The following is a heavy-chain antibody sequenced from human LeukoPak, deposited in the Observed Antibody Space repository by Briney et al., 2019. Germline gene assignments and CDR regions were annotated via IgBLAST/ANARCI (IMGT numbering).Heavy chain of an antibody. CDR1: GASLSGYF. CDR3: ARGFNIVVVPAAHFDP. CDR2: INHSGTT. D-gene: IGHD2-2*01. V-gene: IGHV4-34*01. J-gene: IGHJ5*02. Sequence: PSETLSLTCGVYGASLSGYFWSWIRQFPGKGLEWIGEINHSGTTNYNPSLKSRVTMSVDTSKNQFSLKLSSVTAADTAVYYCARGFNIVVVPAAHFDPWGQGTLVTVSS.